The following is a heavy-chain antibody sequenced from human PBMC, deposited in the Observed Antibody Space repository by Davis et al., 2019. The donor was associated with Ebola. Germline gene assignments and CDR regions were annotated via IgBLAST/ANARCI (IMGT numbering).Heavy chain of an antibody. CDR3: AKEKVTGSSYYLDY. CDR1: GFIFRNYV. V-gene: IGHV3-23*01. D-gene: IGHD7-27*01. CDR2: FGTSGDT. J-gene: IGHJ4*02. Sequence: GESLKISCAASGFIFRNYVMSWVRQAPGKGLQWVSTFGTSGDTYYADSVKGRFTISRDNSKNTLYLQMNSLRAEDTAIYYCAKEKVTGSSYYLDYWGQGTLVSVSS.